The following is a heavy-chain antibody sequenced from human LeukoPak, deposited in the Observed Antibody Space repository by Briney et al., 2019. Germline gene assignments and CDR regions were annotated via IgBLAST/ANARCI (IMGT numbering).Heavy chain of an antibody. J-gene: IGHJ4*02. CDR1: GYTFTSYY. CDR3: ARRSRPAEYYFDY. V-gene: IGHV1-46*01. CDR2: INPSGGST. Sequence: ASVKVSCKASGYTFTSYYMHWVRQAPGQGLEWMGIINPSGGSTSYAQKFQGRVTMTRDMSTSTVYMELSSLGSEDTAVYYCARRSRPAEYYFDYWGQGTLVTVSS. D-gene: IGHD2-15*01.